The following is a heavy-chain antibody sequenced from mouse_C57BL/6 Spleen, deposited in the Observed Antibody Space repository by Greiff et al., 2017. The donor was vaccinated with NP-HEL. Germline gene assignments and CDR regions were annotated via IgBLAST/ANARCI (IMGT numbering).Heavy chain of an antibody. V-gene: IGHV1-55*01. Sequence: QVQLQQPGAELVKPGASVKMSCKASGYTFTSYWITWVKQRPGQGLEWIGDIYPGSGSTNYNEKFKSKATLTVDTSSSTAYMQLSSLTSEDSAVYYCASTYYGSSPWFAYWGQGTLVTVSA. CDR1: GYTFTSYW. CDR2: IYPGSGST. D-gene: IGHD1-1*01. CDR3: ASTYYGSSPWFAY. J-gene: IGHJ3*01.